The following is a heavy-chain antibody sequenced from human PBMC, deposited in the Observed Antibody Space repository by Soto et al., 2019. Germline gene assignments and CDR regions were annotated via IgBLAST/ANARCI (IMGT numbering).Heavy chain of an antibody. V-gene: IGHV1-46*01. CDR2: INPSGGRT. CDR1: GYTFTSYY. CDR3: ASAAVVLTALPFDY. Sequence: GASVKASWKAPGYTFTSYYRRWLRQSPGQGLEWMGMINPSGGRTSYAQKFQGRVTMTRDTSTSTVYVEVSSLRSEDTAVYYCASAAVVLTALPFDYWGQGTLVTVSS. J-gene: IGHJ4*02. D-gene: IGHD2-21*02.